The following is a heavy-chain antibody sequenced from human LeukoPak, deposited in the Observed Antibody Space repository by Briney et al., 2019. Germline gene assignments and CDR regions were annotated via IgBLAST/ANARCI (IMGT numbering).Heavy chain of an antibody. Sequence: PSETLSLTCTVSGGSISSSSYYWGWIRQPPGKGLEWIGSIYYSGSTYYNPSLKSRVTISVDTSKNQFSLKLNSVTAADTAVYYCARDQCDTSSCYSDYWGQGTLVTVSS. V-gene: IGHV4-39*07. J-gene: IGHJ4*02. CDR3: ARDQCDTSSCYSDY. D-gene: IGHD6-13*01. CDR2: IYYSGST. CDR1: GGSISSSSYY.